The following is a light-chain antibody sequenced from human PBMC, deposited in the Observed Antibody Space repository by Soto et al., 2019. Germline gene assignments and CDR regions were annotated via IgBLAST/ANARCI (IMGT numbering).Light chain of an antibody. Sequence: DIQMTQSPSPLSASVGDRVNITCRARQNIKNYLNWYQQKPGKAPSLLIFGTSTLHSGVPSTFSGSGSGTDFTLTISSLQPEDCATYFCHQTYSLPFSFGPGTTVDI. J-gene: IGKJ3*01. V-gene: IGKV1-39*01. CDR1: QNIKNY. CDR2: GTS. CDR3: HQTYSLPFS.